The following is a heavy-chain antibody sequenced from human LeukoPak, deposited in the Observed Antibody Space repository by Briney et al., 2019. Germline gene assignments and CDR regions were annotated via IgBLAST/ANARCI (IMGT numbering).Heavy chain of an antibody. CDR3: ARDRNYDILTGYYYYYGMDV. J-gene: IGHJ6*02. CDR1: GYTFTSYA. V-gene: IGHV1-3*01. Sequence: ASVKVSCKASGYTFTSYAMHWVRQAPGQRLEWMGLINAGNGNTKYSQKFQGRVTITRDTSASTAYMELSSLRSEDTAVYYCARDRNYDILTGYYYYYGMDVWGQGTTVTVSS. CDR2: INAGNGNT. D-gene: IGHD3-9*01.